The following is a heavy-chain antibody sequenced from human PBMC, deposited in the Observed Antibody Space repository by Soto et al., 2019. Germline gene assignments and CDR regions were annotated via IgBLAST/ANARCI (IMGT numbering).Heavy chain of an antibody. Sequence: SETLSLTCAVYSGSFSGYYWSWIRQPPGKGLKWIGEINHSGSTNYNPSLKSRVTISLDTSKSQFSLKMSSVTAADTAVYYCARVRGREYSSSSGGMDVWGQGTTVTVSS. D-gene: IGHD6-6*01. V-gene: IGHV4-34*01. J-gene: IGHJ6*02. CDR2: INHSGST. CDR1: SGSFSGYY. CDR3: ARVRGREYSSSSGGMDV.